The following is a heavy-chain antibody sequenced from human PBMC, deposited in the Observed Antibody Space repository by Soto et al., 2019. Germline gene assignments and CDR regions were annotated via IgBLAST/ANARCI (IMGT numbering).Heavy chain of an antibody. D-gene: IGHD2-2*01. CDR1: GDSINSDKYY. CDR3: ARHQLRNGWFDY. Sequence: SETLSLTCSVSGDSINSDKYYWGWIRQPPGKGLEWIGSIYFRGNTYYNPSLQTRVTISVDTSKNQFSLKLSSVTAADTAVYYCARHQLRNGWFDYWGQGTLVTVSS. J-gene: IGHJ4*02. CDR2: IYFRGNT. V-gene: IGHV4-39*01.